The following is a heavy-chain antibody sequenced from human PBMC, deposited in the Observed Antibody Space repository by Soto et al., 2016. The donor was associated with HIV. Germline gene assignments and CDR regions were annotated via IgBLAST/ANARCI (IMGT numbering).Heavy chain of an antibody. Sequence: QVQLVQSGAEVKKPGSSVKVSCKASGGTFSSYAISWVRQAPGQGLEWMGGIIPIFDTANYAQKFQGRVTITADESTNTAYMEVTSLRSDDTAVYYCARALPRRETRPYYFDYWGQGTLVTVSS. V-gene: IGHV1-69*01. J-gene: IGHJ4*02. CDR3: ARALPRRETRPYYFDY. CDR2: IIPIFDTA. D-gene: IGHD1-26*01. CDR1: GGTFSSYA.